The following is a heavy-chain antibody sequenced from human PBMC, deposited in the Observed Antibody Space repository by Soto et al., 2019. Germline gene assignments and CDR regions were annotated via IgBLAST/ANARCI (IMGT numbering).Heavy chain of an antibody. D-gene: IGHD4-17*01. CDR2: ISGSTTST. V-gene: IGHV3-23*01. Sequence: EVQLLESGGGLVQPGGSLRLSCAASGFTFSSYAMSWVRQAPGRGLEWVSHISGSTTSTYYADSVKGRFTVSRDNSKNTLYLQMNSLRAEDTAVYYCAKDSTTVTSFFDYWGQGPQVTVSS. J-gene: IGHJ4*02. CDR1: GFTFSSYA. CDR3: AKDSTTVTSFFDY.